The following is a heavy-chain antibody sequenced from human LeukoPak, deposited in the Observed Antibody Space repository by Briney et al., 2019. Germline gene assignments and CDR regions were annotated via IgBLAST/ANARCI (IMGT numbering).Heavy chain of an antibody. CDR3: ARGMGYSYGDY. CDR1: GFTFSSYA. J-gene: IGHJ4*02. Sequence: GGSLRLSCAASGFTFSSYAMHWVRQAPGKGLEYVSAISSNGGSTYYANSVKGRFTISRDNSKNTLYLRMGSLRAEDMAVYYCARGMGYSYGDYWGQGTLVTVSS. V-gene: IGHV3-64*01. CDR2: ISSNGGST. D-gene: IGHD5-18*01.